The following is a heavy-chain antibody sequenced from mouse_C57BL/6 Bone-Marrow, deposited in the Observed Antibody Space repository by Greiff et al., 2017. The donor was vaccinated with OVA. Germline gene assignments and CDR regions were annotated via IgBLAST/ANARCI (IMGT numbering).Heavy chain of an antibody. Sequence: QVQLQQSGAELVRPGASVKLSCKASGYTFTDYYINWVKQRPGQGLEWIARIYPGSGNTYYNEKFKGKATLTAEKSSSTAYMQLSSLTSEDSAVYFCARGNRLTYFDYWGQGTTLTVSS. V-gene: IGHV1-76*01. D-gene: IGHD1-2*01. CDR1: GYTFTDYY. J-gene: IGHJ2*01. CDR2: IYPGSGNT. CDR3: ARGNRLTYFDY.